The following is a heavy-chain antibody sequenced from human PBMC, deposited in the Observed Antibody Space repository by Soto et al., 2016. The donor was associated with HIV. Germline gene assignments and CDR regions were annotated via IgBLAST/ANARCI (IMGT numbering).Heavy chain of an antibody. D-gene: IGHD4-17*01. J-gene: IGHJ2*01. CDR3: ARRSNTVTTAYWYFDL. CDR1: GFTFSSYS. V-gene: IGHV3-48*01. CDR2: ISSSSSTK. Sequence: EVQLVESGGGLVQPGGSLRLPCAASGFTFSSYSMNWVRQAPGKGLEWVSYISSSSSTKYYADSVKGRFTISRDNAKNSLYLQMNSLRAEDTAVYYCARRSNTVTTAYWYFDLWGLAPWSLSPQ.